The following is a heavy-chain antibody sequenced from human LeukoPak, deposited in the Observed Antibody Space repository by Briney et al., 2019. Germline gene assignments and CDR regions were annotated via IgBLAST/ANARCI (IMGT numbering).Heavy chain of an antibody. J-gene: IGHJ4*02. V-gene: IGHV3-48*02. CDR2: SSSSTNTI. D-gene: IGHD6-19*01. CDR1: GFTFSSYS. CDR3: ARGGSSGWLPLDY. Sequence: PGGSLRLSSAASGFTFSSYSMNWVRQAPGKGLEWVSYSSSSTNTIYYADSVKGRFTISRDNAENSLYLQMNSLRDEDTAVYYCARGGSSGWLPLDYWGQGTLVTVSS.